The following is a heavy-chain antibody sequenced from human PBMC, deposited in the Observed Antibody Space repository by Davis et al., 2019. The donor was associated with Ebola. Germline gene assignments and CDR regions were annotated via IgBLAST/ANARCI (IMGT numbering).Heavy chain of an antibody. CDR1: GYTFTSYY. V-gene: IGHV1-46*01. CDR2: FEPETGER. Sequence: AASVKVSCKASGYTFTSYYMHWVRQAPGKGLEWMGGFEPETGERNYAQKFQGRVTMTRDTSTSTVYMELSSLRSEDTAVYYCARGGYAGMDVWGQGTTVTVSS. D-gene: IGHD5-18*01. J-gene: IGHJ6*02. CDR3: ARGGYAGMDV.